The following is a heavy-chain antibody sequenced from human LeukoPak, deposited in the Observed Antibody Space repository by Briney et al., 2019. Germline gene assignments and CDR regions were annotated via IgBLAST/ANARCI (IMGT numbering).Heavy chain of an antibody. J-gene: IGHJ5*02. CDR1: GFTFSSYS. Sequence: GGSLRLSCAASGFTFSSYSMNWVRQAPGKGLEWVSSISSSSSYIYYADSVKGRFTISRDNAKNSLYLQMNSPRAEDTAVYYCARDWAYYYDSSPWGQGTLVTVSS. D-gene: IGHD3-22*01. CDR3: ARDWAYYYDSSP. CDR2: ISSSSSYI. V-gene: IGHV3-21*01.